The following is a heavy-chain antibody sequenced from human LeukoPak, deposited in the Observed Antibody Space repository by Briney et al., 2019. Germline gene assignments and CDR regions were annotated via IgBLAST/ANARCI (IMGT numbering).Heavy chain of an antibody. D-gene: IGHD2-15*01. CDR1: GFTFSSYA. CDR2: ISGSGGST. J-gene: IGHJ4*02. V-gene: IGHV3-23*01. CDR3: AKVDIVVVVAATPGFDY. Sequence: GGSLRLSCAASGFTFSSYAMSWVRQAPGKGLEWVSAISGSGGSTYYADSVKGRFTISRDNSKNTLYPQMNSLRAEDTAVYYCAKVDIVVVVAATPGFDYWGQGTLVTVSS.